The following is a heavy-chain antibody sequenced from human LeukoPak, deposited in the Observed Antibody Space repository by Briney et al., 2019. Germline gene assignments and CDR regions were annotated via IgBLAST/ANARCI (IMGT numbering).Heavy chain of an antibody. Sequence: QSGGSLRLSCAASGFTFSSYGMHWVRQAPGKGLEWVAVIWYDGSNKYYADSVKGRFTISRDNSKNTLYLQMNRLRAEDTAVYYCAKDALAYCGGDCYWGFDYWGQGTLVTVSS. CDR1: GFTFSSYG. V-gene: IGHV3-33*06. CDR3: AKDALAYCGGDCYWGFDY. D-gene: IGHD2-21*02. J-gene: IGHJ4*02. CDR2: IWYDGSNK.